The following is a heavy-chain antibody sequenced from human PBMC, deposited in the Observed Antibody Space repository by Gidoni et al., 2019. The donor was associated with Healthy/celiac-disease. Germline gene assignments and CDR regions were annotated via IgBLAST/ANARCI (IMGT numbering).Heavy chain of an antibody. J-gene: IGHJ4*02. CDR1: GFTFDDYA. CDR3: AKASRGGSFDY. CDR2: ISWNSGSI. D-gene: IGHD1-26*01. V-gene: IGHV3-9*01. Sequence: EVQLVESGGGLVQPGRSLRLSCAASGFTFDDYAMHWVRQAPGKGLEWVSGISWNSGSIGYADSVKGRFTISRDNAKNSLYLQMNSLRAEDTALYYCAKASRGGSFDYWGQGTLVTVSS.